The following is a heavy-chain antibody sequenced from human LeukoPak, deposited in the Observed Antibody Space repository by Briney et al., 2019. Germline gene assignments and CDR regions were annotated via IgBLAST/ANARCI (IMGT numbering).Heavy chain of an antibody. CDR1: GFTFSSYG. Sequence: PGGSLRLSCAASGFTFSSYGMHWVRQAPGKGLEWVAVISYDGSNKYYADSVKGRFTISRDNSKNTLYLQMNSLRAEDTAVYYCAKGSSGWYEDYWGQGTLVTVSS. CDR3: AKGSSGWYEDY. D-gene: IGHD6-19*01. J-gene: IGHJ4*02. V-gene: IGHV3-30*18. CDR2: ISYDGSNK.